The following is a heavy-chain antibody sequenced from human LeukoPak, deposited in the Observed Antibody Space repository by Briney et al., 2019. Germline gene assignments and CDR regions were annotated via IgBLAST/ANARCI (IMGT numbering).Heavy chain of an antibody. V-gene: IGHV4-30-2*01. CDR1: GGSISSGGYY. CDR3: AKELRFAFDI. CDR2: IYHSGST. J-gene: IGHJ3*02. D-gene: IGHD4-17*01. Sequence: SQTLSLTCTVSGGSISSGGYYWSWIRQPPGKGLEWIGYIYHSGSTYYNPSLKSRVTISVDRSKNQFSLKLSSVTAADTAVYYCAKELRFAFDIWGQGTMVTVPS.